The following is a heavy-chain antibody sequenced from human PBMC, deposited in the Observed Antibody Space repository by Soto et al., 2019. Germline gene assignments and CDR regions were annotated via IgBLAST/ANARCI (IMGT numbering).Heavy chain of an antibody. CDR1: GGTFSSYA. CDR3: ARALGSSCLVGGWFDH. V-gene: IGHV1-69*01. J-gene: IGHJ5*02. D-gene: IGHD2-2*01. Sequence: QVQLVQSGAEVKKPASSVKVSCKASGGTFSSYAISWVRQAPGPGLEWMGGIIPIFGTANYAHKFQGRVTITADESTSTAYLELSSLRSEDTAVYSCARALGSSCLVGGWFDHWGQGTLVTVSS. CDR2: IIPIFGTA.